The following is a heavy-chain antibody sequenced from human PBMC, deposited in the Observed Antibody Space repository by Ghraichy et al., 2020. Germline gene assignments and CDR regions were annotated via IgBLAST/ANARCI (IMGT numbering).Heavy chain of an antibody. V-gene: IGHV3-48*02. CDR3: ARGYYGDYVGLDY. J-gene: IGHJ4*02. CDR2: ISSGRSTI. CDR1: GSTFSSYS. D-gene: IGHD4-17*01. Sequence: LSLTCAASGSTFSSYSLNWVRQAPGKGLEWVSYISSGRSTIYHADSVKGRFTISRDNAKNSLYLQMNSLRDEDTAVYYCARGYYGDYVGLDYWGQGTLVTASS.